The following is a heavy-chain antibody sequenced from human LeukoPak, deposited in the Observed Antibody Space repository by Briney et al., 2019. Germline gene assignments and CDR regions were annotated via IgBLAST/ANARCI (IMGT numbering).Heavy chain of an antibody. CDR3: ARQDLGDNGQNYFQS. J-gene: IGHJ4*02. D-gene: IGHD4-17*01. Sequence: GESLKISCKDSGSNFVDYWIGWVRQVPGRGLEWVAVIFPGDSETTYSPSFQGQVSISVDTSTNTAYLEWSSLKASDTAIYYCARQDLGDNGQNYFQSWGQEPLVIVPS. V-gene: IGHV5-51*01. CDR1: GSNFVDYW. CDR2: IFPGDSET.